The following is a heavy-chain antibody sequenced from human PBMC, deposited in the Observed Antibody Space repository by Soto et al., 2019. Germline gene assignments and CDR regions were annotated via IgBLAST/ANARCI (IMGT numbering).Heavy chain of an antibody. CDR1: GFTFSDYY. J-gene: IGHJ5*02. V-gene: IGHV3-11*01. D-gene: IGHD3-10*01. CDR2: ISTSGDIK. CDR3: AREAVPPWFDP. Sequence: GGSLRLSCAASGFTFSDYYMSWIRQASGKGLEWVSYISTSGDIKYYADSVKGRFTISRDNAKNSLYLQMNSLRAEDTAVYYCAREAVPPWFDPWGQGTLVTVSS.